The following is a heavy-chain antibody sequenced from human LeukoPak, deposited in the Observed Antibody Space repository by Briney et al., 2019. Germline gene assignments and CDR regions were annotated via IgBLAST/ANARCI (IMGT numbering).Heavy chain of an antibody. CDR2: ISWNSASV. Sequence: GGSLRLSCATSGFTFVDYGMHWVRQAPGKGLEWVSTISWNSASVGYVDSVKGRFTISRDNAKKTLYLQMNSLRPEDTALYYCAKDYGYSSSWYDYWGQGTLVTVSS. D-gene: IGHD6-13*01. CDR3: AKDYGYSSSWYDY. CDR1: GFTFVDYG. V-gene: IGHV3-9*01. J-gene: IGHJ4*02.